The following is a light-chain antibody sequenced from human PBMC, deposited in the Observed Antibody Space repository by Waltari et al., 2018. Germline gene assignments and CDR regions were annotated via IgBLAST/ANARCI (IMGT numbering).Light chain of an antibody. Sequence: QSALTQPRSVSGSPGQSVTISCPGTSSNAAAFNFVPWFQQHPGKAPRLLIFDIPTRPSGVPDRFSGSKSGNTASLTISGLQPEDEADYYCCSYAGNYRVFGGGTKVTVL. CDR2: DIP. CDR3: CSYAGNYRV. J-gene: IGLJ2*01. V-gene: IGLV2-11*01. CDR1: SSNAAAFNF.